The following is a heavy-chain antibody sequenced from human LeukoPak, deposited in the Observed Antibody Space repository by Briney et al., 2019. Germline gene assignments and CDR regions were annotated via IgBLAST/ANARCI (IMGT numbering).Heavy chain of an antibody. CDR1: GGSISSSSYY. CDR2: IYYSGST. V-gene: IGHV4-39*07. Sequence: SETLSLTCTVSGGSISSSSYYWGWIRQPPGKGLEWIGSIYYSGSTYYNPSLKSRVTISVDTSKNQFSLKLSSVTALDTAVYYCARKLASGWFDPWGQGTLVTVSS. J-gene: IGHJ5*02. CDR3: ARKLASGWFDP. D-gene: IGHD3-10*01.